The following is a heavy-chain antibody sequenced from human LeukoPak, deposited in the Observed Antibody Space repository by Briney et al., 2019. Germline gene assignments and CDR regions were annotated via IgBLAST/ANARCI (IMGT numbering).Heavy chain of an antibody. Sequence: SVKVSCKASGYTFTSYGISWVRQAPGQGLEWMGGIIPIFGTANYAQKFQGRVTITADESTSTAYMELSSLRSEDTAVYYCARGLYGSGSYPGSWGQGTLVTVSS. D-gene: IGHD3-10*01. CDR3: ARGLYGSGSYPGS. CDR1: GYTFTSYG. J-gene: IGHJ4*02. CDR2: IIPIFGTA. V-gene: IGHV1-69*13.